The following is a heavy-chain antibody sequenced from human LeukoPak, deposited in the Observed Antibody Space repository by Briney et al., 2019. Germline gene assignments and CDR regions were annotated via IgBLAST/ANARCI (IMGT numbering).Heavy chain of an antibody. V-gene: IGHV3-23*01. CDR3: AKEGDSSGYLYYFDY. J-gene: IGHJ4*02. Sequence: GSLRLSCAASGFTFSSYAMSWVRPAPGKGLEWVSAISGGSISTYYADSVKGRFTISRDNSKNTLYLQMNSLRAEDTAVYYCAKEGDSSGYLYYFDYWGQGTLVTVSS. CDR2: ISGGSIST. CDR1: GFTFSSYA. D-gene: IGHD3-22*01.